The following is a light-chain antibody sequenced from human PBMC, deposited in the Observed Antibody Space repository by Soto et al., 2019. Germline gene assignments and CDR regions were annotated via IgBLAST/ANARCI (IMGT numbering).Light chain of an antibody. CDR3: QQYGSSGT. CDR1: QSVSSN. CDR2: GAS. Sequence: EIVMTQAPSTLSVSPGNRATLSFRASQSVSSNLAWYQQKPVQAPRLLIYGASNRATGIPDMFSGSWSGTDFTLTISRLEPEDLAVYYCQQYGSSGTFGQGTKVDIK. V-gene: IGKV3-20*01. J-gene: IGKJ1*01.